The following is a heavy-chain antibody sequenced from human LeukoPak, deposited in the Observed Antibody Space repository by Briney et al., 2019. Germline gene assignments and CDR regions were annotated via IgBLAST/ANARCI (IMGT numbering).Heavy chain of an antibody. J-gene: IGHJ4*02. D-gene: IGHD3-22*01. Sequence: GGSLRLSCAASGFTFSSYWMHWVRQAPGKGLVWVSRINSDGSSTSYADSVKGRFTISRDNAKNTLYLQMNSLRAGDTALYYCARVNYDSSGYHYFFDDWGQGTLVTVSS. V-gene: IGHV3-74*01. CDR2: INSDGSST. CDR1: GFTFSSYW. CDR3: ARVNYDSSGYHYFFDD.